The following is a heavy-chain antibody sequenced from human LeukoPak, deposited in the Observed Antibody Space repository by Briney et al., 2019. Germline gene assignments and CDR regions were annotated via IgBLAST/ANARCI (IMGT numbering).Heavy chain of an antibody. CDR1: GGSISSYY. CDR2: IYYSGST. CDR3: ARLGYSHGYPIDY. J-gene: IGHJ4*02. D-gene: IGHD5-18*01. Sequence: PSETLSLTCTVSGGSISSYYWSWIRQPPGKGLEWIGYIYYSGSTNYNPSLKSRVTISVDTSKNQFSLKLSSVTAADTAVYYCARLGYSHGYPIDYWGQGTLVTVSS. V-gene: IGHV4-59*08.